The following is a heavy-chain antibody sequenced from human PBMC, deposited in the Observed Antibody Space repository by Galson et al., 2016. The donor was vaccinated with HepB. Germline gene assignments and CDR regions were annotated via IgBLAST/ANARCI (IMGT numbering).Heavy chain of an antibody. V-gene: IGHV2-5*01. CDR3: AHLVNWNPLSYFDY. J-gene: IGHJ4*02. D-gene: IGHD1-20*01. CDR1: GFSLTTSGVG. CDR2: IYWHDDK. Sequence: PALVKPTQTLTLTCTFSGFSLTTSGVGVGWIRQPPGKALEWPALIYWHDDKRNSPSLTSRLTILTDTSKNQVVLTMTNLDPVDTATYYCAHLVNWNPLSYFDYWGPGILVTVSS.